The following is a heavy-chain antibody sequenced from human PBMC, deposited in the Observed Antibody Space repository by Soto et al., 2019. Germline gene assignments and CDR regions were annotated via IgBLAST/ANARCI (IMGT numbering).Heavy chain of an antibody. Sequence: GGSLRLSCAASGFTFSDYYMTWIRQAPGKGLEWISYITSSGITIYYADSVKGRFTISRDNAKNSLYLQMNSLRAEDTAVYYCAREANCSSTSCYSMDVWGTGTTVTVSS. CDR3: AREANCSSTSCYSMDV. CDR1: GFTFSDYY. V-gene: IGHV3-11*01. CDR2: ITSSGITI. D-gene: IGHD2-2*01. J-gene: IGHJ6*03.